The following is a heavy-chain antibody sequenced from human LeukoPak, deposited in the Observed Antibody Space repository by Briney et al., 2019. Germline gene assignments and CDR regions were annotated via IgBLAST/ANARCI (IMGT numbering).Heavy chain of an antibody. CDR3: ARGGNLNEIEY. CDR1: GGSISSGGFF. V-gene: IGHV4-31*03. D-gene: IGHD1-1*01. Sequence: SETLSLTCTVSGGSISSGGFFWSWIRQHPGKGLEWLGSISYSGSTFYNPSLKSRVTISVDTSKNQFSLKLSSVTAADTAVYYFARGGNLNEIEYWGQGTLVTVSS. J-gene: IGHJ4*02. CDR2: ISYSGST.